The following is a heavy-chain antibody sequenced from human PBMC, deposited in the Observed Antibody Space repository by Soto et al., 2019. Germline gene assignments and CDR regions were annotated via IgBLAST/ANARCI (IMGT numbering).Heavy chain of an antibody. CDR2: IYYSGST. V-gene: IGHV4-39*01. J-gene: IGHJ4*02. Sequence: PSETLSLTCTVSGGSISSSSYYWGWIRQPPGKGLEWIGSIYYSGSTYYNPSLKSRVTISVDTSKNQFSLKLSSVTAADTAVYYCARTGSDDFWSGLPTYPPDYWGQGTLVTVSS. D-gene: IGHD3-3*01. CDR3: ARTGSDDFWSGLPTYPPDY. CDR1: GGSISSSSYY.